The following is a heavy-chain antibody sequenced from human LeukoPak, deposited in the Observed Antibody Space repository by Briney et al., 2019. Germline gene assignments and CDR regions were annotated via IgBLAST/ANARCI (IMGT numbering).Heavy chain of an antibody. D-gene: IGHD3-9*01. J-gene: IGHJ4*02. CDR2: ISSSSSTI. CDR3: ARMYYDILTGYFDY. Sequence: GGSLRLSCAASGVTFINWFRQAPGKGLEWVSYISSSSSTIYYADSVKGRFTISRDNAKNSLYLQMNSLRAEDTAVYYCARMYYDILTGYFDYWGQGTLVTVSS. CDR1: GVTF. V-gene: IGHV3-48*01.